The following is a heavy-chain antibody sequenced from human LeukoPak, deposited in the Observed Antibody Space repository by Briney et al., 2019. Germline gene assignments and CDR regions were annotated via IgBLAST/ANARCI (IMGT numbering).Heavy chain of an antibody. V-gene: IGHV3-30*02. D-gene: IGHD4-17*01. Sequence: GGSLRLSCAPSGFTFTYYGIHWVRQAPGKGLQWVAFIRYDGSGKYYADSVKGRFTISRDNSKNTLYLQMNSLRAEDTAVYYCAKEKRGDYDDSGGDFFDSWGQGTLVTVSS. J-gene: IGHJ4*02. CDR2: IRYDGSGK. CDR1: GFTFTYYG. CDR3: AKEKRGDYDDSGGDFFDS.